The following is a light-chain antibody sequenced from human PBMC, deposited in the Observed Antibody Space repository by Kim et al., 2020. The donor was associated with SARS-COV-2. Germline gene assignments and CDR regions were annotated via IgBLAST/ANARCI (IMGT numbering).Light chain of an antibody. CDR2: HTS. Sequence: DIQLTQSPSFLSASVGDRVTITCRASQDISSYLAWYHQKPGKAPKLLIYHTSILQSGVPSRFSGSGSGTEFTLTISSLQPEDFATYYCQQLNTYPLNFGQGTRLEIK. CDR3: QQLNTYPLN. J-gene: IGKJ5*01. V-gene: IGKV1-9*01. CDR1: QDISSY.